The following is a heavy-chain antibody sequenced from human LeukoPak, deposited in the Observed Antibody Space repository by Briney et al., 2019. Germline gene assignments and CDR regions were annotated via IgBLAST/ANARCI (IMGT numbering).Heavy chain of an antibody. CDR3: ARLGMVRGVIITHFDY. CDR2: IYYSGST. CDR1: GGSISSSIYH. Sequence: SETLSLTCTVSGGSISSSIYHWGWIRQPPGKGLEWIGSIYYSGSTYYNPSLKSRVTISVDTSKNQFSLKLSSVTAADTAVYYCARLGMVRGVIITHFDYWGQGTLVTVSS. J-gene: IGHJ4*02. D-gene: IGHD3-10*01. V-gene: IGHV4-39*01.